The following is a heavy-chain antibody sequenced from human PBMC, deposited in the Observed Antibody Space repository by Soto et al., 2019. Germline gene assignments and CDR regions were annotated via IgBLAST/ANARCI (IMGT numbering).Heavy chain of an antibody. CDR2: IYHSGST. CDR3: ARARFSSSWYFYYGMDV. V-gene: IGHV4-30-2*01. D-gene: IGHD6-13*01. Sequence: PSETLSLTCAVSGGSISSGGYSWSWIRQPPGKGLEWIGYIYHSGSTYYNPSLKSRVTISVDRSKNQFSLKLSSVTAADTAVYYCARARFSSSWYFYYGMDVWGQGTTVTVSS. J-gene: IGHJ6*02. CDR1: GGSISSGGYS.